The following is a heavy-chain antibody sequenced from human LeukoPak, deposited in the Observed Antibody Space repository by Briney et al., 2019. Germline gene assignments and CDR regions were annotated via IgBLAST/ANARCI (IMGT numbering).Heavy chain of an antibody. Sequence: SETLSLTCTVSGGSIRSYYWSWIRQPPGKGLEWIGYIYYSGSTNYNPSLKSRVTISVDTSKNQFSLKLSSVTAADTAVYYCARYVGGYCSSTSCPSVGMDVWGQGTTVTVSS. D-gene: IGHD2-2*01. CDR1: GGSIRSYY. V-gene: IGHV4-59*01. J-gene: IGHJ6*02. CDR2: IYYSGST. CDR3: ARYVGGYCSSTSCPSVGMDV.